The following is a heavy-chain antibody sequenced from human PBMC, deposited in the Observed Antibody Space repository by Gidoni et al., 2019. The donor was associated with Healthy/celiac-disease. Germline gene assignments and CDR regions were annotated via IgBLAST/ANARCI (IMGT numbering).Heavy chain of an antibody. CDR3: AKDLSGPRYCTNGVCYAFDY. CDR2: IRYDGSNK. D-gene: IGHD2-8*01. J-gene: IGHJ4*02. CDR1: GFTFSSYG. Sequence: QVQLVESGGGVVQPGGSLRLSCAASGFTFSSYGMHWVRQAPGKGLEWVAFIRYDGSNKYYADSVKGRFTISRDNSKNTLYLQMNSLRAEDTAVYYCAKDLSGPRYCTNGVCYAFDYWGQGTLVTVSS. V-gene: IGHV3-30*02.